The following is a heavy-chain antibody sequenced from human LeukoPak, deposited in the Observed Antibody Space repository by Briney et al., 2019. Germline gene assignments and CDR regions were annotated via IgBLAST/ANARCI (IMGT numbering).Heavy chain of an antibody. CDR2: IHYSGST. J-gene: IGHJ4*02. Sequence: SETLSLTCTVSGASISPDYWGWIRQPPGKGLEFIGYIHYSGSTNYNPSLKSRVPISVDTSKNQFSLKLIPVTEADTAVYHCARLAKIASRSLAHYFDYWGQGALVPVSS. CDR3: ARLAKIASRSLAHYFDY. V-gene: IGHV4-59*01. CDR1: GASISPDY. D-gene: IGHD1-26*01.